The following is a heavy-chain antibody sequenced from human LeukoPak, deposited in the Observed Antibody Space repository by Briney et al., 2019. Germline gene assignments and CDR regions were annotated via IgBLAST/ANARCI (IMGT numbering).Heavy chain of an antibody. CDR2: ISYDGSNK. V-gene: IGHV3-30-3*01. CDR3: AREPYVVVVAATQDY. D-gene: IGHD2-15*01. Sequence: AGGSLRLSCAASGFTFSSYAMHWVRQAPGKGLEWVAVISYDGSNKYYADSVKGRFTISRDNSKNTLYLQMNSLRAEDTAVYYCAREPYVVVVAATQDYWGQGTLVTVSS. CDR1: GFTFSSYA. J-gene: IGHJ4*02.